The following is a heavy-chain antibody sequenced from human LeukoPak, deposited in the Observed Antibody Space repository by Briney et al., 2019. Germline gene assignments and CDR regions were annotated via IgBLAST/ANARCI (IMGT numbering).Heavy chain of an antibody. CDR3: ARRSGSPDAFDI. CDR2: INHSGST. V-gene: IGHV4-34*01. J-gene: IGHJ3*02. Sequence: SETLSLTCAVYGGSFSGYYWSWIRQPPGKGLEWIGEINHSGSTNYNPSLKSRVTISVDTSKNQFSLKLSSVTAADTAVYYCARRSGSPDAFDIWGQGTMVTVSS. D-gene: IGHD6-13*01. CDR1: GGSFSGYY.